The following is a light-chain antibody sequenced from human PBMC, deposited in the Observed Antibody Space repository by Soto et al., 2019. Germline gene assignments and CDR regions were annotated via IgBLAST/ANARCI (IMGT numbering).Light chain of an antibody. CDR2: SNT. V-gene: IGLV1-44*01. CDR3: GAWDETLNVLV. Sequence: QSVLTQPPSVSGTPGQTVTISCSGSSSNIGSKSVQWYQQLPETAPKLHIYSNTQRPSGVPDRFSGSKSGTSAFLAISGLQSEYEAPYYCGAWDETLNVLVFGGGTKLTVL. CDR1: SSNIGSKS. J-gene: IGLJ2*01.